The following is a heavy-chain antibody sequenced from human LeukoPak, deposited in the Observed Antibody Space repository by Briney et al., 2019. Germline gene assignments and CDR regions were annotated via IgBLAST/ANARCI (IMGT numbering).Heavy chain of an antibody. CDR3: ASSWWELHEARFDY. CDR2: INPNSGGT. V-gene: IGHV1-2*02. D-gene: IGHD1-26*01. J-gene: IGHJ4*02. CDR1: GYTFTGYY. Sequence: ASVKVSCTASGYTFTGYYMHWVRQAPGQGLEWMGWINPNSGGTNYAQKFQGRVTMTRDMSTSTVYMELSSLRSEDTAVYYCASSWWELHEARFDYWGQGTLVTVSS.